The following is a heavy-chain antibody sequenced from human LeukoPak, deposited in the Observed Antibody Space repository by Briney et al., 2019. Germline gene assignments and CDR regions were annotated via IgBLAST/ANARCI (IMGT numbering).Heavy chain of an antibody. CDR1: GGSFSGYY. Sequence: PSETLSLTCAVYGGSFSGYYWSWIRQPPGKGLEWIGEINHSGSTNYNPSLKSRVTISVDTSKNQFSLRLSSVTAADTAVYYCARHLCSGGSCYSFGRVRGRAFDIWGQGTMVTVSS. D-gene: IGHD2-15*01. CDR2: INHSGST. CDR3: ARHLCSGGSCYSFGRVRGRAFDI. J-gene: IGHJ3*02. V-gene: IGHV4-34*01.